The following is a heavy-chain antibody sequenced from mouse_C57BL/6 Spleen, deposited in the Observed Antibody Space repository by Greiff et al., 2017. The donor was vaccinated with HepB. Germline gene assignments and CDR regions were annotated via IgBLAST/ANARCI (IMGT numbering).Heavy chain of an antibody. CDR1: GYSITSGYY. CDR2: ISYDGSN. CDR3: ASTTVVADYFDY. V-gene: IGHV3-6*01. Sequence: VQLKESGPGLVKPSQSLSLTCSVTGYSITSGYYCNWIRQFPGNKLEWMGYISYDGSNNYNPSLKNRISITRDTSKNQFFLKLNSVTTEDTATYYCASTTVVADYFDYWGQGTTLTVSS. D-gene: IGHD1-1*01. J-gene: IGHJ2*01.